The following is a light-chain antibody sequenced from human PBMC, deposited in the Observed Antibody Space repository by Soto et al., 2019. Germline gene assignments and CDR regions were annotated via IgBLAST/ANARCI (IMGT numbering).Light chain of an antibody. V-gene: IGKV3-11*01. CDR2: DAS. Sequence: ETVLTQSPPTLSMSPGERATLSCRASESVSSYIAWYQQKPGQAPRLLIYDASNRATGTPARFSGSGSGTDFTLTISSLEPEDFAVYYCQQRRNWPKTFGQGTKVEIK. CDR1: ESVSSY. J-gene: IGKJ1*01. CDR3: QQRRNWPKT.